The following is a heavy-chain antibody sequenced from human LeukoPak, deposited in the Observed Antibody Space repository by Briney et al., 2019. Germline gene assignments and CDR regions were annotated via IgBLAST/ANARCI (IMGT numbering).Heavy chain of an antibody. D-gene: IGHD1-26*01. V-gene: IGHV3-30*02. Sequence: GGSLRLSCAASGFTFSSYGMHWVRQAPGKGLEWVAVIWYDGSNKYYADSVKGRFTISRDNSKNTLYLQMDSLRTEDTAVYYCAKNRLRGSYYFDDWGQGPWSPSPQ. CDR3: AKNRLRGSYYFDD. CDR1: GFTFSSYG. J-gene: IGHJ4*02. CDR2: IWYDGSNK.